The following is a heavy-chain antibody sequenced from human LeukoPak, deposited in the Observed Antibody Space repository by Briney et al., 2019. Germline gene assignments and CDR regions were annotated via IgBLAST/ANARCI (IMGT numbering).Heavy chain of an antibody. CDR3: AREGLRWELPVDAFDI. J-gene: IGHJ3*02. V-gene: IGHV4-38-2*02. CDR2: IYHSGST. Sequence: SETLSLTCTVSGYSISSGYYWGWIRQPPGKGLEWIGSIYHSGSTYYNPSLKSRVTISVDTSKNQFSLKLSSVTVADTAVYYCAREGLRWELPVDAFDIWGQGTMVTVSS. CDR1: GYSISSGYY. D-gene: IGHD2-15*01.